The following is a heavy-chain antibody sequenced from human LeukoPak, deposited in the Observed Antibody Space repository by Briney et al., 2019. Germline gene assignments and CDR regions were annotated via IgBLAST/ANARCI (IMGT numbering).Heavy chain of an antibody. J-gene: IGHJ4*02. CDR2: ISGSGGST. V-gene: IGHV3-23*01. Sequence: PGGSLRLSCAASGFTFSSYAMTWVRQAPGKGLEWVSAISGSGGSTYYADSVKGRFTISRDNSKNTLYLQMNSLRAEDTAVYYCATKQYYYGSGSYFFDYWGQGTLVTVSS. CDR1: GFTFSSYA. CDR3: ATKQYYYGSGSYFFDY. D-gene: IGHD3-10*01.